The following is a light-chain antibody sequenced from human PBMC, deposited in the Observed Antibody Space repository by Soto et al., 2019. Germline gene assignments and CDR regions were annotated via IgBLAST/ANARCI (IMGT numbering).Light chain of an antibody. CDR1: QNIIRH. Sequence: IQMTQSPYSLSASVGDGVTITCRASQNIIRHLNWYQHKPGRAPRLLIYAASTLQSGVPSRFTGSGSGTEFTLTITGLQPEDFATYYCQHSYNMPIAFGQGTRLENK. J-gene: IGKJ5*01. V-gene: IGKV1-39*01. CDR3: QHSYNMPIA. CDR2: AAS.